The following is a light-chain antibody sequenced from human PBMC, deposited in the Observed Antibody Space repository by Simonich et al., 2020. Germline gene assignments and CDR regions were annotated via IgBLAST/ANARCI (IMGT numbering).Light chain of an antibody. CDR2: DVS. V-gene: IGLV2-11*01. CDR3: CSYAGSYTLV. J-gene: IGLJ2*01. CDR1: SSDVGGYNY. Sequence: QSALTQPRSVSGSPGQSVTISCTGTSSDVGGYNYFSWYQQHPGKAPKLMIYDVSKRPSGVPDRFPGSKSGNTASLTISGLQAEDEADYYCCSYAGSYTLVFGGGTKLTVL.